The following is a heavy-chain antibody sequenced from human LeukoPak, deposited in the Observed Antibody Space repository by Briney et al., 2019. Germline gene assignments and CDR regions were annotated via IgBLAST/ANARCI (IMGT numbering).Heavy chain of an antibody. D-gene: IGHD1-1*01. J-gene: IGHJ5*02. CDR3: ARVPVEERANNWFDP. CDR2: INHSGST. CDR1: GGSFSGYY. V-gene: IGHV4-34*01. Sequence: SETLSLTCAVYGGSFSGYYWSWIRQPPGKGLEWIGEINHSGSTNYNPSLKSRVTISVDTSKNQFSLKLSSVTAADTAVYYCARVPVEERANNWFDPWGQGTLVTVSS.